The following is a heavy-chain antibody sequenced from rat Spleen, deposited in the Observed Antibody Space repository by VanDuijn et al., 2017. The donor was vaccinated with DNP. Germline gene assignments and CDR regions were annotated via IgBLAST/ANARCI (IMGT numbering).Heavy chain of an antibody. CDR2: ITNTGGST. V-gene: IGHV5-31*01. CDR1: GFTFNNYW. J-gene: IGHJ2*01. D-gene: IGHD1-9*01. Sequence: EVQLVESGGGLVQPGRSLKLSCVASGFTFNNYWMTWIRQAPGKGLEWVASITNTGGSTYYPDSVKGRFTISRDNAKSTLYLQMNSLRSEDTATYYCTSPLTTGIPTDYWGQGVMVTVSS. CDR3: TSPLTTGIPTDY.